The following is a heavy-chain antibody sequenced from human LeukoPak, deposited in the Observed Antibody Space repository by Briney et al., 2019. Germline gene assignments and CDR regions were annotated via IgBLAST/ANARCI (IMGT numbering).Heavy chain of an antibody. CDR3: ARIPGWLQLRGYFDY. CDR2: IYYSGST. Sequence: TLSLTCTVSGGSISSGDYYWSWIRQPPGKGLERIGYIYYSGSTYYNPSLKSRVTISVDTSKNQFSLKLSSVTAADTAVYYCARIPGWLQLRGYFDYWGQGTLVTVSS. CDR1: GGSISSGDYY. J-gene: IGHJ4*02. D-gene: IGHD5-24*01. V-gene: IGHV4-30-4*08.